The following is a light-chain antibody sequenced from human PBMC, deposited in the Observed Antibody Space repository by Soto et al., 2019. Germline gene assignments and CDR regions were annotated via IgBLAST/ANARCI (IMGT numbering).Light chain of an antibody. Sequence: QSALTQPRSVSGSPGQSVTISCTGTSSDFGGYNYVSWYQHHPGKAPKLMIYDVSERPSGVPDRFSGSKSGNTASLTISGLQAEDEADYYCAAWDASLSACVFGNGTKVTVL. J-gene: IGLJ1*01. CDR1: SSDFGGYNY. CDR2: DVS. V-gene: IGLV2-11*01. CDR3: AAWDASLSACV.